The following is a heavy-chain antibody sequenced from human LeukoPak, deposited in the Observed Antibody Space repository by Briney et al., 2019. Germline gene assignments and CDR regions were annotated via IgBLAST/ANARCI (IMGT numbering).Heavy chain of an antibody. CDR1: GYSISNGYY. D-gene: IGHD2-2*02. CDR3: ARQTAEDCSSTSCYIRNWFDP. J-gene: IGHJ5*02. CDR2: IYHSGST. Sequence: KPSETLSLTCAVSGYSISNGYYWGWIRQPPGKGLEWIGSIYHSGSTYCNPSLKSRVTISVDTSKNQFSLKLSSVTAADTAVYYCARQTAEDCSSTSCYIRNWFDPWGQGTLVTVSS. V-gene: IGHV4-38-2*01.